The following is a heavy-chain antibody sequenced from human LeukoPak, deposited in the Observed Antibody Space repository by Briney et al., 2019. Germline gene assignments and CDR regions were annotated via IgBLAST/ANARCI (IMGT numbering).Heavy chain of an antibody. D-gene: IGHD6-25*01. Sequence: GGALRLSCAVCGFTFRSYSWNGVAQAPAKGGVEAKSISSRSRYIYYAFSVKGRFTISRDTAKHSLYLQMISLRAKDTAVYYCARIGYSSGREYWGQGTLVTVSS. CDR1: GFTFRSYS. CDR2: ISSRSRYI. V-gene: IGHV3-21*04. J-gene: IGHJ4*02. CDR3: ARIGYSSGREY.